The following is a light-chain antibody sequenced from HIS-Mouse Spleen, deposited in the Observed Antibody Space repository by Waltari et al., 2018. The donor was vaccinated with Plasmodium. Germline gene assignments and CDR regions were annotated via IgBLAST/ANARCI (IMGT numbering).Light chain of an antibody. Sequence: GPSITISCTGTSSAVGSYNLVSWYQQHPGKAPKLMIYEGRKRPSGVSNRFAGSKSGNTASLTISGLQAEDEADYYCCSYAGSSTLVFGGGTKLTVL. CDR1: SSAVGSYNL. J-gene: IGLJ3*02. CDR2: EGR. CDR3: CSYAGSSTLV. V-gene: IGLV2-23*01.